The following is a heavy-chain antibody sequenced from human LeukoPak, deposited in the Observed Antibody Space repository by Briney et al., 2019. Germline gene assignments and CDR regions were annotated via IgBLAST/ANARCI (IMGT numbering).Heavy chain of an antibody. CDR3: ARDRAAAMEYYYMDV. J-gene: IGHJ6*03. CDR1: GFTFRCYG. CDR2: IWYDGSNK. V-gene: IGHV3-33*01. Sequence: GGSLRLSCAASGFTFRCYGMHWVRQAPGEGLGWVAVIWYDGSNKNYADSVKGRFTISRDNSKNTLYLQMNSLRAEDTAVYYCARDRAAAMEYYYMDVWGKGTTVTVSS. D-gene: IGHD2-2*01.